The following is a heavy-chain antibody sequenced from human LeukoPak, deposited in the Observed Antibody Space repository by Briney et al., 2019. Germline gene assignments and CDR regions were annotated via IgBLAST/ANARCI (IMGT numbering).Heavy chain of an antibody. V-gene: IGHV3-23*01. J-gene: IGHJ4*02. CDR3: ARGQEFDDGVFDS. CDR1: GFTLSSYE. CDR2: IRSNGATA. Sequence: GGSLRLSCAASGFTLSSYEMNWVRQAPGKGLEWVSTIRSNGATAYNADSVKGRFTISRDNSKNTVYLQMNSLRVEDTAIYYCARGQEFDDGVFDSWGQGTLVTVSS. D-gene: IGHD1-1*01.